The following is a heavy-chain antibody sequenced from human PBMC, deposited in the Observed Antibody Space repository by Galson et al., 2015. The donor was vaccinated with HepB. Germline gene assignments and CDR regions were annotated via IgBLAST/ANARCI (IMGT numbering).Heavy chain of an antibody. J-gene: IGHJ4*02. CDR3: GGGGGY. CDR1: EFSFCEST. D-gene: IGHD3-16*01. Sequence: SLRLSCAASEFSFCESTMQWVRQASGRGLEWIGLIRNKANNYATAYAASVRGRFTISREDSKDTAFLQMNSLKIEDTAVYYCGGGGGYWGQGTLVTVSS. V-gene: IGHV3-73*01. CDR2: IRNKANNYAT.